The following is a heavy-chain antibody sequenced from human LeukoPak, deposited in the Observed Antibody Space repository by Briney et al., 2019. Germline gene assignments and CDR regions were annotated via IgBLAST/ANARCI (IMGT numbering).Heavy chain of an antibody. V-gene: IGHV3-64*01. CDR1: GFTFSNYG. J-gene: IGHJ5*02. CDR3: AKHQSTDTAMVSRNNWFDP. D-gene: IGHD5-18*01. CDR2: ITSRGGTT. Sequence: GGSLRLSCAASGFTFSNYGMHWVRQAPGKGPEYVSAITSRGGTTYYASSVKGRFTISRDNSKNTLYLQMGSLRAEDMAVYYCAKHQSTDTAMVSRNNWFDPWGQGTLVTVSS.